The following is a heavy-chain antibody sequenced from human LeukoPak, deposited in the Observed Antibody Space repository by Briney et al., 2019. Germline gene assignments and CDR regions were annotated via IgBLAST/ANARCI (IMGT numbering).Heavy chain of an antibody. Sequence: GGSLRPSCAASGFIFSSYEMNWVRQAPGKGLEWVSYISSSGSTTYYADSVKGRFTISRDNAKNSLYLQMNSLRAEDTAVYYCTRIYCSGGSCTEWGQGTLVTVSS. D-gene: IGHD2-15*01. V-gene: IGHV3-48*03. CDR1: GFIFSSYE. J-gene: IGHJ4*02. CDR2: ISSSGSTT. CDR3: TRIYCSGGSCTE.